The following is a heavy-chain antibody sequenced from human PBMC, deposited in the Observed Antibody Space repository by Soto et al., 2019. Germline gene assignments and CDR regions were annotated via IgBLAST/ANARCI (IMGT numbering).Heavy chain of an antibody. D-gene: IGHD6-19*01. CDR3: AKVIGEQWLDYDAFDI. Sequence: PGGSLRLSCAASGFTFSSYGMHWVRQAPGKGLEWVAVISYDGSNKYYADSVKGRFTISRDNSKNTLYLQMNSLRAEDTAVYYCAKVIGEQWLDYDAFDIWGQGTMVTVSS. V-gene: IGHV3-30*18. CDR2: ISYDGSNK. J-gene: IGHJ3*02. CDR1: GFTFSSYG.